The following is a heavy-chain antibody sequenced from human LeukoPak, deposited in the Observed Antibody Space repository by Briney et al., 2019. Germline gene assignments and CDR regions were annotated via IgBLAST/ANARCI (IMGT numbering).Heavy chain of an antibody. CDR1: GFTFDDYA. D-gene: IGHD6-13*01. Sequence: PGGSLRLSCAASGFTFDDYAMHWVRQAPGKGLEWVSAISGSGGSTYYADSVKGRFTISRDNSKNTLYLQMNSLRAEDTAVYYCAKDPFSWAAAGTGWFDPWGQGTLVTVSS. CDR3: AKDPFSWAAAGTGWFDP. J-gene: IGHJ5*02. CDR2: ISGSGGST. V-gene: IGHV3-23*01.